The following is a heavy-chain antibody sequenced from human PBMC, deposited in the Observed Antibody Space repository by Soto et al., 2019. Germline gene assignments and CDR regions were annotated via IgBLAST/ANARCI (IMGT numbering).Heavy chain of an antibody. CDR1: GGSVSSGAYY. CDR2: IYYNGSS. V-gene: IGHV4-61*08. CDR3: ARWRDDYGDQTLFDP. Sequence: VQLQESGPGLVKPSETLSLTCTVSGGSVSSGAYYWSWIRQPPGKGLEWIGFIYYNGSSYYSPSLKSLVTISVDTSKNQFSLKLNSVSAADTAVYYCARWRDDYGDQTLFDPWGQGILVIVSS. J-gene: IGHJ5*02. D-gene: IGHD4-17*01.